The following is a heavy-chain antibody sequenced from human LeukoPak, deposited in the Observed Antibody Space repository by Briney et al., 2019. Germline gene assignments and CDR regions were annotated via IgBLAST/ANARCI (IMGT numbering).Heavy chain of an antibody. D-gene: IGHD5-12*01. CDR2: IYYSGST. CDR1: GDSISRYY. J-gene: IGHJ3*02. Sequence: RPSETLSLNWTVSGDSISRYYCSWIRQPPGKGLEWIGYIYYSGSTNYNPSLKSRVTISVDTSSNQFSLKLTSVTAADTAVYYCARVPSASRGFANAFDIWGQGTMVTVSS. V-gene: IGHV4-59*13. CDR3: ARVPSASRGFANAFDI.